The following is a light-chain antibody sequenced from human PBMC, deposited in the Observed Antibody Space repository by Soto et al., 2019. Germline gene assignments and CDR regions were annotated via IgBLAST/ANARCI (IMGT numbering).Light chain of an antibody. Sequence: EIVLTQSPGTLSLSPGERATLSCRASQSVSNNYLAWYQQIPGQAPRLLISGASGRATGTPDRFSGSASGTDFTLTISRLEPEDFAVYYCQQYGSSPLTFGGGTKVDIK. CDR2: GAS. CDR1: QSVSNNY. J-gene: IGKJ4*01. CDR3: QQYGSSPLT. V-gene: IGKV3-20*01.